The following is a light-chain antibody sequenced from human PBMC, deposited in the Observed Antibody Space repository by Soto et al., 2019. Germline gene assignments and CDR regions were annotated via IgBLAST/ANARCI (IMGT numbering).Light chain of an antibody. CDR1: QSVSSN. CDR2: GAS. CDR3: QQYNNWHPWT. J-gene: IGKJ1*01. V-gene: IGKV3-15*01. Sequence: EIVMTQSPATLSVSPGERATLSCRASQSVSSNLAWYQQKPCQAPRLLIYGASTRATGIPARFSGSGSGTEFTLTISSLQSEDFEVYYCQQYNNWHPWTFGQRTKVEIK.